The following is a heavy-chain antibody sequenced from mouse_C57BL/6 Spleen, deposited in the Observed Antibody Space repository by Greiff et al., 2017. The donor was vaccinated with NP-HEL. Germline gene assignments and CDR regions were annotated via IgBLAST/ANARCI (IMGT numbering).Heavy chain of an antibody. V-gene: IGHV1-50*01. CDR1: GYTFTSYW. J-gene: IGHJ3*01. Sequence: VQLQQPGAELVKPGASVKLSCKASGYTFTSYWMQWVKQRPGQGLEWIGEIDPSDSYTNYNQKFKGKATLTVDTSSSTAYMQLSSLTSEDSAVYYCARKDDYDGGAYWGQGTLVTVSA. D-gene: IGHD2-4*01. CDR3: ARKDDYDGGAY. CDR2: IDPSDSYT.